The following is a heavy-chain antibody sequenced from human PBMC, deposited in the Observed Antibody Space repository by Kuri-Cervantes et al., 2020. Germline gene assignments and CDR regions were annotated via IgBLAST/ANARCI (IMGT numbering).Heavy chain of an antibody. D-gene: IGHD3-10*01. CDR2: IYYSGST. CDR3: ARDRFGELFHYYYYGMDV. CDR1: GGSISSYY. J-gene: IGHJ6*02. Sequence: SETLSLTCTVSGGSISSYYWGWIRQSPGKGLEWIGSIYYSGSTYYNPSLKSRVTISVDTSKNQFSLKLSSVTAADTAVYYCARDRFGELFHYYYYGMDVWGQGTTVTVSS. V-gene: IGHV4-39*07.